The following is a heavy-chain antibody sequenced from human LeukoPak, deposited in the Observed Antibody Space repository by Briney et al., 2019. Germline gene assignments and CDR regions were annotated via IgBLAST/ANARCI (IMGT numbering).Heavy chain of an antibody. Sequence: GGSLRLSCAASGFTFGSYGMSWVRQAPGKGLEWVSFITPNADRTSYADSVEGRFTISRDNPRNTLYMQMNSLRDEDTALYYCATMHGYYDGSGYWVQWGQGTLVTVSS. CDR1: GFTFGSYG. CDR3: ATMHGYYDGSGYWVQ. J-gene: IGHJ1*01. D-gene: IGHD3-22*01. V-gene: IGHV3-23*01. CDR2: ITPNADRT.